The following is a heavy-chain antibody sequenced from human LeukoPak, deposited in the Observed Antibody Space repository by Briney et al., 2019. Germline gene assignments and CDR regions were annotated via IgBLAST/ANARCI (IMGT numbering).Heavy chain of an antibody. CDR1: GSSISTFY. J-gene: IGHJ4*02. V-gene: IGHV4-59*08. Sequence: SQTLSLTCTVAGSSISTFYCRWIRQPPRDGLGWVVFIHYSGSTYYNPSLKGQVTISVATSKDQFSRKLSSVTAADTAVYYCARHAPRLVFDYWGQGTMVGVCS. CDR3: ARHAPRLVFDY. CDR2: IHYSGST. D-gene: IGHD6-6*01.